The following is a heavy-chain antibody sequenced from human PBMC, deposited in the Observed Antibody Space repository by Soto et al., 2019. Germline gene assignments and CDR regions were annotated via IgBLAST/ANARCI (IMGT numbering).Heavy chain of an antibody. Sequence: SGPTLVNPTQTLTLTCTFSGFSLSTSGVGVGWIRQPPGKALEWLALIYWDDDKRYSPSLKSRLTITKDTSKNQVVLTMTNMDPVDTATYYCARLCSGGSCPPRYFQHWGQGTLVTVSS. J-gene: IGHJ1*01. CDR1: GFSLSTSGVG. V-gene: IGHV2-5*02. CDR2: IYWDDDK. CDR3: ARLCSGGSCPPRYFQH. D-gene: IGHD2-15*01.